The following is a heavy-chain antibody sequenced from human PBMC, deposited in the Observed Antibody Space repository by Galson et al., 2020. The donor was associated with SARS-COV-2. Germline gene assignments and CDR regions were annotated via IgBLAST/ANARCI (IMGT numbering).Heavy chain of an antibody. CDR3: AHKGASFGVLNFDY. D-gene: IGHD2-8*01. CDR1: GFSLNTSGVG. Sequence: KMSGPTLMKPTQTLTLTCPFSGFSLNTSGVGVGWIRQPPGKALAWLDLTHWDDDKRYIPTLKSRLTITKDTSKHQVVLTMTNMDPVDTATYYCAHKGASFGVLNFDYWGQGTLFTVSS. CDR2: THWDDDK. V-gene: IGHV2-5*02. J-gene: IGHJ4*02.